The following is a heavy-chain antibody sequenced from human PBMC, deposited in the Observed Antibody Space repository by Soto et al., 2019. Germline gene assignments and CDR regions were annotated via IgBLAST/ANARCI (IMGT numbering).Heavy chain of an antibody. CDR1: AYTFTSYD. Sequence: ASGKVCGKASAYTFTSYDINWVRQATGQGLEWMGWMNPNSGNTGYAQKFQGRVTMTRNTSISTAYMELSSLRSEDTAVYYCATVDVPQYYYDSSGYPQYYFDYWGQGTLVTVSS. D-gene: IGHD3-22*01. CDR3: ATVDVPQYYYDSSGYPQYYFDY. J-gene: IGHJ4*02. CDR2: MNPNSGNT. V-gene: IGHV1-8*01.